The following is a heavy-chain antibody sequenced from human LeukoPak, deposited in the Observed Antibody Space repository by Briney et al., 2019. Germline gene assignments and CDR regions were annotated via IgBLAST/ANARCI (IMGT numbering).Heavy chain of an antibody. CDR3: ARDWGGYNRGLFVYYGMDV. V-gene: IGHV4-30-4*01. CDR2: IYYSGST. CDR1: GGSISSGDYY. D-gene: IGHD5-24*01. J-gene: IGHJ6*02. Sequence: PSQTLSLTCTVSGGSISSGDYYWSWIRQPPGKGLEWIGYIYYSGSTYYNPSLKSRVTISVDTSKNQFSLKLSSVTAADTAVYYCARDWGGYNRGLFVYYGMDVWGQGTTVTVSS.